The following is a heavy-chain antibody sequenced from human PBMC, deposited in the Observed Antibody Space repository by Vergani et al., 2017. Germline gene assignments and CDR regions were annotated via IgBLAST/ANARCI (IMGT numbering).Heavy chain of an antibody. D-gene: IGHD2-2*01. J-gene: IGHJ3*02. CDR2: INHSGST. CDR1: GGSFSGYY. V-gene: IGHV4-34*01. Sequence: QVQLQQWGAGLLKPSETLSLTCAVYGGSFSGYYWSWIRQPPGKGLEWIGEINHSGSTNYNPSLKSRVTISVDTSKNQFSLKLSSVTAADTAVYYCARGKTEYQLLSAWACDIWGQGTRVTGSS. CDR3: ARGKTEYQLLSAWACDI.